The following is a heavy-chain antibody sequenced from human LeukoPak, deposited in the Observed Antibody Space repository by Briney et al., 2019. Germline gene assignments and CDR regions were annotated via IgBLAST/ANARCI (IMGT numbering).Heavy chain of an antibody. CDR3: ASFEYYYDSSGSYYYYYGMDV. CDR1: GFTVSSNY. CDR2: IYSGGST. D-gene: IGHD3-22*01. V-gene: IGHV3-53*01. J-gene: IGHJ6*02. Sequence: PGGSLRLSCAASGFTVSSNYMSWVRQAPGKGLEWVSVIYSGGSTYYADSVKGRFTISRDNSKNTLYLQMNSLRAEDTAVYYCASFEYYYDSSGSYYYYYGMDVWGQGTTVTVSS.